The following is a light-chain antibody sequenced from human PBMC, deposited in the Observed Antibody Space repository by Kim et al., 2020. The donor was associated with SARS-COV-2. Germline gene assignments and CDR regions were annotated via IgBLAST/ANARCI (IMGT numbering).Light chain of an antibody. CDR1: RGSIDDDY. J-gene: IGLJ2*01. CDR3: RSYNRDNVI. CDR2: EDD. V-gene: IGLV6-57*03. Sequence: GKPVTISCTRRRGSIDDDYVQWYQQRPGGVPTTVIYEDDQRPSGVSDRFSGSIDNSSNSASLTISGLRTEDEADYYCRSYNRDNVIFGGGTQLTVL.